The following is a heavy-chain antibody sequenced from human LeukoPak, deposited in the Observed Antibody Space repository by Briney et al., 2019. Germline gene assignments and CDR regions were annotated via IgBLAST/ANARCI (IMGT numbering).Heavy chain of an antibody. CDR3: AKEKAANSGWYAYAFDI. CDR2: ISWNSGSI. J-gene: IGHJ3*02. Sequence: PGGSLRLSCAASGFTFDDYAMHWVRQAPGKGLEWVPGISWNSGSIGYADSVKGRFTISRDNAKNSLYLQMNSLRAEDMALYYCAKEKAANSGWYAYAFDIWGQGTMVTVSS. V-gene: IGHV3-9*03. D-gene: IGHD6-19*01. CDR1: GFTFDDYA.